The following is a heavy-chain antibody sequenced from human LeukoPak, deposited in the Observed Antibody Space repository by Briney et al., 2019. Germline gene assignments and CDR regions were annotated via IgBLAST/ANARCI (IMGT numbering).Heavy chain of an antibody. CDR2: IKSDGSST. Sequence: GGSLRLSCAASGFTFSSYWMHWVRQAPGKGLVWVSRIKSDGSSTTYADSVKGRFTISRDNAKNTLYLLMNSLTAEDTAVYYCARGANIAAAATGHDYWGQGTLVTVSS. CDR3: ARGANIAAAATGHDY. V-gene: IGHV3-74*01. J-gene: IGHJ4*02. D-gene: IGHD6-13*01. CDR1: GFTFSSYW.